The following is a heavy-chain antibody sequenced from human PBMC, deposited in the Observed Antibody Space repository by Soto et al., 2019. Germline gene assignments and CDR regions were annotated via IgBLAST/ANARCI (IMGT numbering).Heavy chain of an antibody. D-gene: IGHD2-15*01. J-gene: IGHJ5*02. CDR3: ARGRYCSGGSCYVYNWFDP. CDR2: IYYSGST. V-gene: IGHV4-59*01. CDR1: GGSISSYY. Sequence: SETLSLTCTVSGGSISSYYWSWIRQPPGKGLEWIGYIYYSGSTNYNPSLKSRVTISVDTSKNQFSLKLSSVTAADTAVYYCARGRYCSGGSCYVYNWFDPWGQGTLVTVPS.